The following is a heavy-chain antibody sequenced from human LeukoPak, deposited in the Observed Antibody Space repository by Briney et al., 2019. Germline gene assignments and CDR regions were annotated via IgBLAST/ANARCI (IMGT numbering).Heavy chain of an antibody. CDR1: GDSVSSSSAA. CDR3: AREESGHDY. V-gene: IGHV6-1*01. CDR2: TYFRSKWYN. J-gene: IGHJ4*02. Sequence: SQTLSLTCAISGDSVSSSSAAWTWIRQSPSTGLEWLGRTYFRSKWYNEYAVSVKSRITINPDTSKNKISLHLNSVTPEDTAVYYCAREESGHDYWGQGTLVIVSS.